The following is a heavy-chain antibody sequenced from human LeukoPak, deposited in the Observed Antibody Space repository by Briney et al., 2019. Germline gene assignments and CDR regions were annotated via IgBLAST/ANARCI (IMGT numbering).Heavy chain of an antibody. CDR3: VKGRSTLNY. V-gene: IGHV3-9*01. J-gene: IGHJ4*02. D-gene: IGHD2-15*01. CDR1: GFKFDDYI. Sequence: GGSLRLSCVDSGFKFDDYIMHWVRQAPGKGLEWVSGITWNGDNIGYVDSVKGRFTISRDNAKNSLYLQMNSLRVEDTALYYCVKGRSTLNYWGQGTLVTVSS. CDR2: ITWNGDNI.